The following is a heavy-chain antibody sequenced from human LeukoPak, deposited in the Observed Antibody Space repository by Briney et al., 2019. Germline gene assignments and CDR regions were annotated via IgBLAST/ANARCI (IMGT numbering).Heavy chain of an antibody. V-gene: IGHV3-30*03. D-gene: IGHD2-2*02. J-gene: IGHJ4*02. CDR3: ARGTSILYGYYFDY. Sequence: GGSLRLSCAASGFTFSSYGMHWVRQAPGKGLEWVAVISYDGSNKYYADSVKGRFTISRDNSKNTLYLQMNSLRAEDTAVYYCARGTSILYGYYFDYWGQGTLVTVSS. CDR2: ISYDGSNK. CDR1: GFTFSSYG.